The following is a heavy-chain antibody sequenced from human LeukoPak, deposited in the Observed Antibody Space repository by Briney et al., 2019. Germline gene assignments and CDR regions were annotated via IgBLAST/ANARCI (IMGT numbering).Heavy chain of an antibody. Sequence: SETLSLTCTVSGGSISSYYWSWIRQPPGKGLEWIGCIYTSGSTNYNPSLKSRVTMSVDTSKNQFSLKLSSVTAADTAVYYCARGLVDDFWRPPAYYMDVWGKGTTVTVSS. J-gene: IGHJ6*03. CDR1: GGSISSYY. D-gene: IGHD3-3*01. V-gene: IGHV4-4*07. CDR2: IYTSGST. CDR3: ARGLVDDFWRPPAYYMDV.